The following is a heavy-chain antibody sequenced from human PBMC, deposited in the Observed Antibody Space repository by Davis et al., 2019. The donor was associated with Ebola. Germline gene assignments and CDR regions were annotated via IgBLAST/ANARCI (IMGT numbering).Heavy chain of an antibody. J-gene: IGHJ4*02. CDR2: ISAYNGNT. CDR1: GYTFTSYG. Sequence: ASVKVSCKASGYTFTSYGISWVRQAPGQGLEWMGWISAYNGNTNYAQKLQGRVTITADKSTSTAYMELSSLRSEDTAVYYCARDRGSSPGGGTYYFDYWGQGTLVTVSS. V-gene: IGHV1-18*01. D-gene: IGHD2-15*01. CDR3: ARDRGSSPGGGTYYFDY.